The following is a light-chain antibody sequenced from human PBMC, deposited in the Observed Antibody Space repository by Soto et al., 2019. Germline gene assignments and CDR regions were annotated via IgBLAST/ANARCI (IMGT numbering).Light chain of an antibody. Sequence: IPFTPSPSTLSASVGDRVTITFRASQSINSWLAWYQQKPGKAPKVLIYTASSLESGVPSRFSGSGSGTEFSLTISSLQPDDFATYYCQQYNNFPWTFGQGTKVDIK. CDR2: TAS. J-gene: IGKJ1*01. CDR1: QSINSW. CDR3: QQYNNFPWT. V-gene: IGKV1-5*03.